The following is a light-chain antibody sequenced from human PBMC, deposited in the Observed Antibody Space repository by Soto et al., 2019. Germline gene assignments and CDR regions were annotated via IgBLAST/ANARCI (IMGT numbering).Light chain of an antibody. J-gene: IGKJ5*01. V-gene: IGKV3-20*01. CDR3: QQYGNFPYT. Sequence: EIVLTQSPGTLSLSPGERATLPCRASQSVPSDWLAWYRHKPGQAPRLLIYGASSRATGVPDRVSGSGSGTDFTLTINRLEPEDFAVYYCQQYGNFPYTFGQETRLEIK. CDR1: QSVPSDW. CDR2: GAS.